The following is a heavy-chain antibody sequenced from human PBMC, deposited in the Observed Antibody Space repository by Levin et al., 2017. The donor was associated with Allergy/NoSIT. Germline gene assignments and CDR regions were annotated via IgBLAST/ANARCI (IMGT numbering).Heavy chain of an antibody. Sequence: GGSLRLSCAASGFIFSTYSMNWVRQTPGKGLEWISYISGDSNTIYYADSVKGRFTISRDNARNSLYLQMNSLRDEDTALYYCASMDYWGQGSLVTVSS. CDR3: ASMDY. CDR1: GFIFSTYS. CDR2: ISGDSNTI. J-gene: IGHJ4*02. V-gene: IGHV3-48*02.